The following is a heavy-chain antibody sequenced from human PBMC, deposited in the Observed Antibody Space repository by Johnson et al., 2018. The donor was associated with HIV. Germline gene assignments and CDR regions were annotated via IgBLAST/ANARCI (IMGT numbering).Heavy chain of an antibody. D-gene: IGHD3-22*01. CDR2: IQFDGRNK. CDR1: GFTFNMYG. V-gene: IGHV3-30*02. CDR3: AKDLYYDSSGYYYLTGGDGFDI. J-gene: IGHJ3*02. Sequence: QEQLVESGGGVVQPGRSLRLSCAASGFTFNMYGMHWVRQAPGKGLEWVAFIQFDGRNKYSGDSVKGRFTITKDSPKNTLYLQLNSLRVEDTAVYYCAKDLYYDSSGYYYLTGGDGFDIWGQGTMVTVSS.